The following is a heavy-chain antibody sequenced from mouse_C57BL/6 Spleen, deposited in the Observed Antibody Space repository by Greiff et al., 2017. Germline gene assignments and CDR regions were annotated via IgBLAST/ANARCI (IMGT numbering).Heavy chain of an antibody. CDR3: ARRGYDHAMDY. D-gene: IGHD2-3*01. Sequence: QVQLQQPGAELVKPGASVKLSCKASGYTFTSYWMHWVKQRPGQGLEWIGMIHPNSGSSNYNEKFKSKATLTVDKSSSTAYMQLSSLTSEDSAVYYCARRGYDHAMDYWGQGTSVTVSS. V-gene: IGHV1-64*01. J-gene: IGHJ4*01. CDR2: IHPNSGSS. CDR1: GYTFTSYW.